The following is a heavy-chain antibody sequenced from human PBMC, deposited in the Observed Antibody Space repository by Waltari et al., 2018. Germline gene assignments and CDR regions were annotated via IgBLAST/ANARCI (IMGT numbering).Heavy chain of an antibody. CDR3: ATAGDGSGSYFLDY. D-gene: IGHD1-26*01. V-gene: IGHV1-24*01. Sequence: QVQLVQSGAEVKKPGASVKVSCKVSGYTLTELSMHWVRQAPGKGIEWMGGFDPEDGETIYGQKFQGRVTRTEDTSTDPAYMELSSLRSEDTAVYYCATAGDGSGSYFLDYWGQGTLVTVSS. CDR2: FDPEDGET. CDR1: GYTLTELS. J-gene: IGHJ4*02.